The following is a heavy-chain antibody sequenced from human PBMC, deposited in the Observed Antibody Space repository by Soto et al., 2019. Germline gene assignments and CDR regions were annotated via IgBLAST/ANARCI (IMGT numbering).Heavy chain of an antibody. Sequence: QVQLVQSGAEVKKPGSSVKVSCKASGGTFNSYVFNWVRQAPGQGLEWMGGIMSIFGTPNYGQKFKDRVTITPDESTSTGLMELSRLRSEGTAIYCWARDPGSGYDPGDSCGQGTLVTVYS. D-gene: IGHD5-12*01. V-gene: IGHV1-69*05. CDR2: IMSIFGTP. CDR3: ARDPGSGYDPGDS. CDR1: GGTFNSYV. J-gene: IGHJ4*02.